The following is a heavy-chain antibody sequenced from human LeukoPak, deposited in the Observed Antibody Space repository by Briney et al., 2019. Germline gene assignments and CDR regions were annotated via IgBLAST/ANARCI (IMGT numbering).Heavy chain of an antibody. D-gene: IGHD3-22*01. J-gene: IGHJ4*02. CDR2: IKQDGSEK. Sequence: GGSLRLSCAASGFTFSGYWISWVRQPPGKGLEWVANIKQDGSEKYYVDSVKGRFTISRDNAKNSLYLQMNSLRAEDTAVYYCARDLYYDSSGPYRYWGQGTLVTVSS. CDR1: GFTFSGYW. CDR3: ARDLYYDSSGPYRY. V-gene: IGHV3-7*01.